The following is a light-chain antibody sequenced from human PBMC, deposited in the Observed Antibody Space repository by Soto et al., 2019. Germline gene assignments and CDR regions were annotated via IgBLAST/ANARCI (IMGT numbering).Light chain of an antibody. CDR2: DDN. Sequence: QSVLTQPPSVSAAPGQKVTISCSGSSSNIGGNSVSWYQQLPGTAPILLIYDDNKRPSGIPDRFSGSKSGTSATLGITGFQTGDEAYYYCGSWDSSLSAYVFGTGTKVTVL. CDR1: SSNIGGNS. CDR3: GSWDSSLSAYV. J-gene: IGLJ1*01. V-gene: IGLV1-51*01.